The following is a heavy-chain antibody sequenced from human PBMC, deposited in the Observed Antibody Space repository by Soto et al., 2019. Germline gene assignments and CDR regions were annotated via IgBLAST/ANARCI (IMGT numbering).Heavy chain of an antibody. Sequence: QVQLQESDPGLVKPSQTLSLTCTVSGGSISSGGYYWSWIRQHPGKGLEWIGYIYYSGSTYYNPSLKSRVTISVDTSKNQFSLKLSSVTAADTAVYYCARAYYGSGSYWRYYYYGMDVWGQGTTVTVSS. D-gene: IGHD3-10*01. CDR1: GGSISSGGYY. CDR2: IYYSGST. CDR3: ARAYYGSGSYWRYYYYGMDV. J-gene: IGHJ6*02. V-gene: IGHV4-31*03.